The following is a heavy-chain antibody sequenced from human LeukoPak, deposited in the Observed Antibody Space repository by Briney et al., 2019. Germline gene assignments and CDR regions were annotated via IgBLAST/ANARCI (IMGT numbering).Heavy chain of an antibody. CDR3: ARFGAAGIRDFDY. CDR2: INHSGST. D-gene: IGHD6-13*01. Sequence: SETLSLTCAVYGGSFSGYYWSWIRQPPGKGLEWIGEINHSGSTNYNPSLKSRVTISVDTSKNQFSLKLSSVTAADTAVYYCARFGAAGIRDFDYWGQGTLVTVSS. CDR1: GGSFSGYY. J-gene: IGHJ4*02. V-gene: IGHV4-34*01.